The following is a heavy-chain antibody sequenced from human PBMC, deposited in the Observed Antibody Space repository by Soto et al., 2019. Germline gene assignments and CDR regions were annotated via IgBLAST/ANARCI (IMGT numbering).Heavy chain of an antibody. CDR1: GGSISSSIYY. D-gene: IGHD2-2*01. V-gene: IGHV4-39*01. CDR3: ARRAEFCSSTSCTPTRFDP. CDR2: IYYSGST. J-gene: IGHJ5*02. Sequence: SETLSLTCTVSGGSISSSIYYWGWIRQPPGKGLEWIGSIYYSGSTYYNPSLKSRVTISVDTSKNQFSLKLSSVTAADTAVYYCARRAEFCSSTSCTPTRFDPWGQGTLVTVSS.